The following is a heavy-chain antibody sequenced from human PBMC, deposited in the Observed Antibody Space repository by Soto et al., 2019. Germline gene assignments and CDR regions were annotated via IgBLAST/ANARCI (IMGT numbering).Heavy chain of an antibody. V-gene: IGHV1-69*01. D-gene: IGHD2-8*01. CDR1: GGTFNIYS. J-gene: IGHJ4*02. Sequence: QVQLVQSGAEVKKPGSSVKVSCKASGGTFNIYSITWVRKAPGQGLEWMGGIIPVFDTAKYAKKFQGRVTLTADESTSTAYMELSTLTSYDTAMYYCEYCTKAVCAIWGQGTLVTVSS. CDR3: EYCTKAVCAI. CDR2: IIPVFDTA.